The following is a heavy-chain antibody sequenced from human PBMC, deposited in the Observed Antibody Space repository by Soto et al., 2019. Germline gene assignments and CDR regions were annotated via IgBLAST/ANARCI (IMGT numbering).Heavy chain of an antibody. CDR1: GDSVSSNSAA. D-gene: IGHD6-19*01. CDR3: TGQHQWLDS. V-gene: IGHV6-1*01. CDR2: TFYRSKWHN. J-gene: IGHJ4*02. Sequence: SQTFSLTCAISGDSVSSNSAAWNWIRQSPSRGLEWLGRTFYRSKWHNDYAVSVKSRIIIKPETSKNQFSLQLTSVTPEETAVYYCTGQHQWLDSWGQGTLVTVSS.